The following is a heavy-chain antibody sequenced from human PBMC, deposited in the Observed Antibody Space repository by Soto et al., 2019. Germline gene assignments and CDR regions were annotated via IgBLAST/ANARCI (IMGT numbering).Heavy chain of an antibody. V-gene: IGHV4-59*08. CDR1: GGSISSYY. Sequence: PSETLSLTCTVSGGSISSYYWSWIRQPPGKGLEWIGYIYYSGSTNYNPSLKSRVTISVDTSKNQFSLKLSSVTAADTAVYYCARHGSRVYNWFDPWGQGTLVTVSS. CDR2: IYYSGST. D-gene: IGHD1-26*01. CDR3: ARHGSRVYNWFDP. J-gene: IGHJ5*02.